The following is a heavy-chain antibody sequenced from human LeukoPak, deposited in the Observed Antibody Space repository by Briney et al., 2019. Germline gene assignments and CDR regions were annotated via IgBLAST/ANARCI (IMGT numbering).Heavy chain of an antibody. D-gene: IGHD5-18*01. V-gene: IGHV4-34*01. J-gene: IGHJ6*03. CDR2: INHSGST. CDR3: ARAIADTAMNIYYYYYMDV. Sequence: SETLSLTCAVYGGSFSGYYWSWIRQPPGKGLEWIGEINHSGSTNYNPSLKSRVTISVDTSKKQFSLKLTSVTAADTAVYYCARAIADTAMNIYYYYYMDVWGKGTTVTVSS. CDR1: GGSFSGYY.